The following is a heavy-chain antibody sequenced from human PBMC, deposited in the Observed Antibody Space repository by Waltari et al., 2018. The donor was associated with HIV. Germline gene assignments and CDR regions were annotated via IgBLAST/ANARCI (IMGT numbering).Heavy chain of an antibody. Sequence: QVQLVQSRAASKQPRSSAKVPCTADAGSCSNTAFSWVRQAPGQAPEWMGGITPLYGIANYAQVFQGRVTITADESTTTLFRELSSLRSDDTAVYYCARDAIPKGVFFQHWGQGTLLVVSS. D-gene: IGHD2-2*02. V-gene: IGHV1-69*01. CDR1: AGSCSNTA. J-gene: IGHJ1*01. CDR2: ITPLYGIA. CDR3: ARDAIPKGVFFQH.